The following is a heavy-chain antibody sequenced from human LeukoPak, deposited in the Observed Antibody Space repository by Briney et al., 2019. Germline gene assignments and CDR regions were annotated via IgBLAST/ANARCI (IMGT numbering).Heavy chain of an antibody. CDR3: ARDTLIAAAGTWSVSYHGMDV. J-gene: IGHJ6*02. V-gene: IGHV4-59*01. D-gene: IGHD6-13*01. CDR2: IFYSGST. CDR1: GGSISSYS. Sequence: PSETLSLTCTVSGGSISSYSWSWIRQPPGKGLELIEYIFYSGSTNYNPSLKGRVTISVDTSKNQFSLKLSSVTAADTAVYYCARDTLIAAAGTWSVSYHGMDVWGQGTTVTVSS.